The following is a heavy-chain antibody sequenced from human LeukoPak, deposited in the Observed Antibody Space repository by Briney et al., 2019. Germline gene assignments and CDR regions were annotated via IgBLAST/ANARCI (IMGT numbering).Heavy chain of an antibody. CDR2: ISSSSSYI. Sequence: GGSLRPSCAASGFTFSSYSMNWVRQAPGKELEWVSSISSSSSYIYYAGSVKGRFTISRDNAKNSLYLQMNSLRAEDTAVYYCAELGITMIGGVWGKGTTVTISS. V-gene: IGHV3-21*01. CDR1: GFTFSSYS. CDR3: AELGITMIGGV. D-gene: IGHD3-10*02. J-gene: IGHJ6*04.